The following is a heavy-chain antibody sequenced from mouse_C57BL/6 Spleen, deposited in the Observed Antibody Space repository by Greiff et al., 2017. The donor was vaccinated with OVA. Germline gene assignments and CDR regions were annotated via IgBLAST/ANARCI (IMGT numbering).Heavy chain of an antibody. D-gene: IGHD2-1*01. J-gene: IGHJ4*01. CDR3: ARGSFYYGNFGAMDY. Sequence: VQLQQPGAELVKPGASVKLSCKASGYTFTSYWMQWVKQRPGQGLEWIGEIDPSDSYTNYNQKFKGKATLTVDTSSSTAYMQLSSLTSEDSAVYYCARGSFYYGNFGAMDYWGQGTSVTVSS. CDR2: IDPSDSYT. V-gene: IGHV1-50*01. CDR1: GYTFTSYW.